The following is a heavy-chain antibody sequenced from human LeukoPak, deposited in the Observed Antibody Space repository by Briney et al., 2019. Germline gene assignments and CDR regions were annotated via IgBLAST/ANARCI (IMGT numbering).Heavy chain of an antibody. CDR2: MNPNSGNT. V-gene: IGHV1-8*01. CDR1: GYTFTSYD. Sequence: ASVKVSCKASGYTFTSYDINWVRQATGQGLEWMGWMNPNSGNTGYAQKFQGRVTMTRNTSISTAYMELSSLRSEDTAVYYCASNVAVAGAFDIWGQGTTVTVSS. J-gene: IGHJ3*02. D-gene: IGHD6-19*01. CDR3: ASNVAVAGAFDI.